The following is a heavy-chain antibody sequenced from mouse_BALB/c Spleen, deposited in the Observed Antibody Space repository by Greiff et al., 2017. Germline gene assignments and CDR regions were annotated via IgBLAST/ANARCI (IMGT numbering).Heavy chain of an antibody. CDR1: GFSLTSYG. Sequence: VQLQESGPGLVQPSQSLSITCTVSGFSLTSYGVHWVRQSPGKGLEWLGVIWSGGSTDYNAAFISRLSISKDNSKSQVFFKMNSLQANDTAIYYCARYYYGSSYGYYAMDYWGQGTSVTVSS. CDR3: ARYYYGSSYGYYAMDY. CDR2: IWSGGST. J-gene: IGHJ4*01. D-gene: IGHD1-1*01. V-gene: IGHV2-2*02.